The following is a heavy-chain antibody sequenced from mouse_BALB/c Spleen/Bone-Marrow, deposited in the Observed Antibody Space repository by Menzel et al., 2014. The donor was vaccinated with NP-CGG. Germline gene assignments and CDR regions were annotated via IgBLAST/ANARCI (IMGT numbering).Heavy chain of an antibody. V-gene: IGHV2-2*02. Sequence: QVQLKESGPGLVKPSQSLSITCTVSGFSFTSYGVHWVRQSPGKGLEWLGVIWSGGSTDYNADFISRLSISKDNSKSQVFFKMNSLKANDTAIYYCARRKSGKGYFDYWGQGTTITVSS. CDR3: ARRKSGKGYFDY. CDR2: IWSGGST. CDR1: GFSFTSYG. D-gene: IGHD1-3*01. J-gene: IGHJ2*01.